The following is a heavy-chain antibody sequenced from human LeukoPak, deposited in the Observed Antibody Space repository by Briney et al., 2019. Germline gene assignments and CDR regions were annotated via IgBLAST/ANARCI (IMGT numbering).Heavy chain of an antibody. D-gene: IGHD6-19*01. CDR1: GFSFSDYR. CDR2: IKEDGSEK. CDR3: ASSAGALIDC. V-gene: IGHV3-7*02. J-gene: IGHJ4*02. Sequence: GGSLRLSCAASGFSFSDYRMSWVRQAPGKGLEWVANIKEDGSEKYYMDSVKGRFTISRDNAKNSVYLEMNSLRAEDTAVYYCASSAGALIDCWGQGTLVIVSS.